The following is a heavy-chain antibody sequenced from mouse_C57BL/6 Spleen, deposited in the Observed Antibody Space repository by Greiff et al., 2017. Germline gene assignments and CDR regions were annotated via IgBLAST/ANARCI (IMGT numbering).Heavy chain of an antibody. CDR2: INPSNGGT. V-gene: IGHV1-53*01. CDR1: GYTFTSYW. J-gene: IGHJ3*01. Sequence: VQLQQPGTELVKPGASVKLSCKASGYTFTSYWMHWVKQRPGQGLEWIGNINPSNGGTNYNEKFKSKATLTVDKSSSTAYMQLSSLTSEDSSVYSCARGNYDSYEGFAYWGPGTLVTVSA. D-gene: IGHD2-4*01. CDR3: ARGNYDSYEGFAY.